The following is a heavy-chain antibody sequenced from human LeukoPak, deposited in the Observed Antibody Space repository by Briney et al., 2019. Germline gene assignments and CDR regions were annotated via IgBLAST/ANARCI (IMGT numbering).Heavy chain of an antibody. V-gene: IGHV1-69*13. CDR2: IIPIFGTA. Sequence: WASVKVSCKASGGTFSSYAISWVRQAPGQGLEWMGGIIPIFGTANYAQKFQGRVTITADESTSTAYMELSSLRSEDTAVYYCAREISSGWYRTGLSDYRGQGTLVTVSS. CDR3: AREISSGWYRTGLSDY. CDR1: GGTFSSYA. D-gene: IGHD6-19*01. J-gene: IGHJ4*02.